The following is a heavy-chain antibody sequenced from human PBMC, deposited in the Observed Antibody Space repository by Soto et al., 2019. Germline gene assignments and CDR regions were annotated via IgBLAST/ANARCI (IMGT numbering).Heavy chain of an antibody. CDR1: GITFSNAW. D-gene: IGHD1-26*01. Sequence: EVQLVASGGGLVEPGGSLRLSCAASGITFSNAWMNWVRKAPGKWLEYIGSIRSKTDGRTTEYAAPVEGKFTVSKDDSTNPPSLPIRRPKTDGTTVYYFTTTRPGMNAFDNWGQGTVVTVSS. CDR3: TTTRPGMNAFDN. J-gene: IGHJ3*02. CDR2: IRSKTDGRTT. V-gene: IGHV3-15*01.